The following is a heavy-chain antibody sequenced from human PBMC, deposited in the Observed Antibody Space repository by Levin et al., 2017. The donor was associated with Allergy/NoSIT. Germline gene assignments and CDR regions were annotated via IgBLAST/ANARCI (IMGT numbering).Heavy chain of an antibody. J-gene: IGHJ4*02. D-gene: IGHD5-24*01. CDR3: AREDGSTFDF. Sequence: LRLSCTVSGGSISGGGYHWTWIRQHPETGLEWIGYIYYSGSTFYNPSLKSRLMISVDTSKNQCSLNVSSVTAADTAVYYCAREDGSTFDFWGQGALVTVAS. CDR1: GGSISGGGYH. CDR2: IYYSGST. V-gene: IGHV4-31*03.